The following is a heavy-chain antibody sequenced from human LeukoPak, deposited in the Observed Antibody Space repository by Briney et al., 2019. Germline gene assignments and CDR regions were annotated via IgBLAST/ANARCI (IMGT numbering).Heavy chain of an antibody. Sequence: ASVKVSCKVSGYTLTELSMHWVRQAPGKGLEWMGGFDPEDGETIYAQKFQGRVTMTEDTSTDTAYMELSSLRSEDTAVYYCARETPPYSSSSNWFDPWGQGTLVTVSS. CDR2: FDPEDGET. V-gene: IGHV1-24*01. CDR3: ARETPPYSSSSNWFDP. D-gene: IGHD6-6*01. CDR1: GYTLTELS. J-gene: IGHJ5*02.